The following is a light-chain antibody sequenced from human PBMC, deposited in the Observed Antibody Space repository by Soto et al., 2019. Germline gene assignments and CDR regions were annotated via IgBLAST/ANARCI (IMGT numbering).Light chain of an antibody. Sequence: EIVMTQSPATLSMSPGERVSISCRASQTVSNNLAWYQQKPGQAPRLLIYGASTRAIGVAARFSGSGSGTEFNLPITSLQSEDFAVHYCQQYHKWPPFTFGGGTVVEVK. V-gene: IGKV3-15*01. CDR1: QTVSNN. CDR2: GAS. CDR3: QQYHKWPPFT. J-gene: IGKJ4*01.